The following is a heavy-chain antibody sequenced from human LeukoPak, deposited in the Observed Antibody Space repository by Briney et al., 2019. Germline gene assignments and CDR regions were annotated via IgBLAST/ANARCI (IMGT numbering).Heavy chain of an antibody. Sequence: VASVKVSCKASGYTFTGYYMHWVRQAPGQGLEWMGRINPNSGGTNYAQKFQGRVTMTRDTSISTAYMGLSRLRSDDTAVYYCATVQSYCSGGSCYSDYDYWGQGTLVTVSS. J-gene: IGHJ4*02. D-gene: IGHD2-15*01. V-gene: IGHV1-2*06. CDR1: GYTFTGYY. CDR3: ATVQSYCSGGSCYSDYDY. CDR2: INPNSGGT.